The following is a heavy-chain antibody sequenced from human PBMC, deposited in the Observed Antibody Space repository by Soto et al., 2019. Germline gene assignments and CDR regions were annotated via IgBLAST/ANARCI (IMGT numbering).Heavy chain of an antibody. CDR2: IYWHDDK. CDR3: AHSTTTVTWWFDP. CDR1: GFSLTTSGVG. V-gene: IGHV2-5*01. D-gene: IGHD4-17*01. J-gene: IGHJ5*02. Sequence: QITLKESGPTLVKPTQTLTLTCTFSGFSLTTSGVGVGWIRQPPGKALEWLALIYWHDDKRYSPSLKSRLTITKDTSKNPLVLPVTNMAPGDPSTYFCAHSTTTVTWWFDPWGQGTLVTVSS.